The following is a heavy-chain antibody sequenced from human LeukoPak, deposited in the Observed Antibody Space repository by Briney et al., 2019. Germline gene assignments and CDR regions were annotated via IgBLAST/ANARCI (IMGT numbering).Heavy chain of an antibody. CDR3: ARHISPWDYYDSSGYYYVDNWFDP. CDR2: IYYSGST. J-gene: IGHJ5*02. D-gene: IGHD3-22*01. CDR1: GVAISSSSDY. V-gene: IGHV4-39*01. Sequence: PSETLSLTCTVSGVAISSSSDYWGWIRQPPGRGLEWIGSIYYSGSTSYNPSLKSRVTISVDTSKNQFSLKPSSVTAADTAVYYCARHISPWDYYDSSGYYYVDNWFDPGGQGTLVTVSS.